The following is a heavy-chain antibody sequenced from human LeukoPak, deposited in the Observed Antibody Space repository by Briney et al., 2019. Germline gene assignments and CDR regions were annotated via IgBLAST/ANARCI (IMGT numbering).Heavy chain of an antibody. J-gene: IGHJ3*02. V-gene: IGHV1-18*01. CDR1: VYTFTSSG. D-gene: IGHD6-19*01. Sequence: ASVKVSRKASVYTFTSSGISWVRQAPEQGLEWMGCISAYNGNTNYAQKLQGRVTMTTDTSTSTAYMELRSLRSDDTAVYYCARVMYSSGPSDAFDIWGQGTMVTVSS. CDR3: ARVMYSSGPSDAFDI. CDR2: ISAYNGNT.